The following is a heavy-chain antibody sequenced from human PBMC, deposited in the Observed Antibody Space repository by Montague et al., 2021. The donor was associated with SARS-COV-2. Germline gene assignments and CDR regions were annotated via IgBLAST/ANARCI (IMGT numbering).Heavy chain of an antibody. J-gene: IGHJ3*02. CDR3: ARIWGATRGDAFDI. Sequence: PPLVKPTQTLTLTCTFSGFSLSTTGVGVGWIRQPPGKALEWLALXYWDDDKRYSPSLKSRLTITRDTSKNQVVLTMTNMDPVDTATYYCARIWGATRGDAFDIWGQGTMVTVSS. D-gene: IGHD1-26*01. CDR2: XYWDDDK. V-gene: IGHV2-5*02. CDR1: GFSLSTTGVG.